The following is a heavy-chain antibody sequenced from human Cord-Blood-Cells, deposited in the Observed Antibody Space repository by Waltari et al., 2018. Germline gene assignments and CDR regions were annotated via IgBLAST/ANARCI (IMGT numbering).Heavy chain of an antibody. CDR1: GYTFTGYY. V-gene: IGHV1-2*04. J-gene: IGHJ6*02. CDR2: VNPNSGGT. D-gene: IGHD2-21*02. Sequence: QVQLVQSGAEVKKPGASVKVSCKASGYTFTGYYMHWVRQAPGQGLAWMGWVNPNSGGTNYAQNVQGWVPMTRDTPISTADMEVSRLRADDPAVYDCARDRGNSFYYYGIDVWGQGTTVTVAS. CDR3: ARDRGNSFYYYGIDV.